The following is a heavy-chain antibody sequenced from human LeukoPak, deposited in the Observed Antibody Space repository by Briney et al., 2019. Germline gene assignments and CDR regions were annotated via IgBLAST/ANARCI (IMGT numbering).Heavy chain of an antibody. Sequence: PSETLSLTCTVSGGSISSGGYSCSWIRQHPGKGLEWIGYIYYSGSTYYNPSLKSRVTISVDTSKNQFSLKLSSVTAADTAVYYCAKIAGYSSSWIGDWGQGTLVTVSS. CDR1: GGSISSGGYS. CDR3: AKIAGYSSSWIGD. CDR2: IYYSGST. V-gene: IGHV4-31*03. J-gene: IGHJ4*02. D-gene: IGHD6-13*01.